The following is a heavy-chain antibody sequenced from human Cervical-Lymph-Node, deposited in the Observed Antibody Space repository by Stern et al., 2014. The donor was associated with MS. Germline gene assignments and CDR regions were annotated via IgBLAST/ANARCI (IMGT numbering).Heavy chain of an antibody. J-gene: IGHJ6*02. Sequence: QVQLVESGAEVKKPGSSVKVSCKASGGTFSSNAIFWVRQAPGQGLEWMGGIIPVFHTANYAQKFQGRVTITADESTRTAYMEMSSLTSEDTAVYYCARETDRGPDGSEDVWGQGTTVTVSS. CDR2: IIPVFHTA. CDR3: ARETDRGPDGSEDV. D-gene: IGHD1-14*01. CDR1: GGTFSSNA. V-gene: IGHV1-69*01.